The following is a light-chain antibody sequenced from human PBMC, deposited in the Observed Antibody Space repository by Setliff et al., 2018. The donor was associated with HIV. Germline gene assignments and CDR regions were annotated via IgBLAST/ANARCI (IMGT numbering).Light chain of an antibody. V-gene: IGLV2-14*01. CDR3: SSYTSSSTRV. Sequence: QSVLTQPASVSGSPGQLITISCTGTSSDIDTYNYVSWYQQHPGKAPKLMIYEVSNRPSGVSNRFSGSKSGNTASLTISGLQAEDEADYYCSSYTSSSTRVFATGTKGTVL. J-gene: IGLJ1*01. CDR1: SSDIDTYNY. CDR2: EVS.